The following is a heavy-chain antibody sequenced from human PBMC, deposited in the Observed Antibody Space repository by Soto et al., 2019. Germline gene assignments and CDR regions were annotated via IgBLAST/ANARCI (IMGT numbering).Heavy chain of an antibody. V-gene: IGHV3-53*01. CDR1: GFTVSSNY. J-gene: IGHJ6*02. CDR2: IYSGGST. Sequence: ETLRLSCAASGFTVSSNYMSWVRQAPGKGLEWVSVIYSGGSTYYADSVKGRFTISRDNSKNTLYLQMNSLRAEDTAVYYCARSIAAAAYYYYYGMDVWGQGTTVTAP. CDR3: ARSIAAAAYYYYYGMDV. D-gene: IGHD6-13*01.